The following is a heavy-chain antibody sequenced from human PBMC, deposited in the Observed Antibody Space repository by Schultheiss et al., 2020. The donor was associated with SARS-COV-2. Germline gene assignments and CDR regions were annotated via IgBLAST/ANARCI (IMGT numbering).Heavy chain of an antibody. Sequence: GGSLRLSCAASGFTFSSYAMHWVRQAPGKGLEWVAVISYDGSNKYYADSVKGRFTISRDNSKNTLYLQMNSLRAEDTAVYYCARDIDFWSGYPDYWGQGTRVTVSS. CDR1: GFTFSSYA. V-gene: IGHV3-30-3*01. D-gene: IGHD3-3*01. CDR3: ARDIDFWSGYPDY. J-gene: IGHJ4*02. CDR2: ISYDGSNK.